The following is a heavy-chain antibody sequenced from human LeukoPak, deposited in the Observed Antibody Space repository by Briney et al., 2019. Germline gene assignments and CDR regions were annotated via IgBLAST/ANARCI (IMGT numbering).Heavy chain of an antibody. Sequence: SETLSLTCTVSGGSISSFYWSWIRQPPGKGLEWIGYIYYSGSTYYNPSLKSRVTISVDTSKNQFSLKLSSVTAADTAVYYCARGRDGYNSRFNWFDPWGQGTLVTVSS. CDR1: GGSISSFY. J-gene: IGHJ5*02. V-gene: IGHV4-59*12. CDR3: ARGRDGYNSRFNWFDP. CDR2: IYYSGST. D-gene: IGHD5-24*01.